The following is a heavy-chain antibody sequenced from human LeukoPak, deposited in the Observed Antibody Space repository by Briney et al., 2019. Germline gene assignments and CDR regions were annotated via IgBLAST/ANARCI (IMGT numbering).Heavy chain of an antibody. CDR1: GGSFSGYY. CDR2: INHSGST. J-gene: IGHJ4*02. CDR3: ARDWVAG. V-gene: IGHV4-34*01. Sequence: PSETLSLTCAVYGGSFSGYYWSWIRQPPGKGLEWIGEINHSGSTNYNPSLKSRVTISVDTSKNQFSLKLSSVTAADTAVYYCARDWVAGWGQGTLVTVSS. D-gene: IGHD2-15*01.